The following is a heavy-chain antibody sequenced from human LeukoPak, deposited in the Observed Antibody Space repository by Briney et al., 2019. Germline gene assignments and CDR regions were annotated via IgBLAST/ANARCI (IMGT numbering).Heavy chain of an antibody. Sequence: PGGSLRLSCAASGFTFSSYSMNWVRQAPGKGLKWVSSIDSSSAYIFYADSVKGRFTISRDNAKKSLYLQMNSLRAEDTAVYYCASRYCTSTNCYAFDVWGQGTMVTVSS. V-gene: IGHV3-21*01. D-gene: IGHD2-2*01. CDR3: ASRYCTSTNCYAFDV. CDR1: GFTFSSYS. J-gene: IGHJ3*01. CDR2: IDSSSAYI.